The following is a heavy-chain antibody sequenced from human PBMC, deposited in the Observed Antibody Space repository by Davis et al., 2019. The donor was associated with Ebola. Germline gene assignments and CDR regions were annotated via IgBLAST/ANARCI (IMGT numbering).Heavy chain of an antibody. J-gene: IGHJ6*02. CDR2: INPNSGGT. CDR1: GYTFTGYY. V-gene: IGHV1-2*02. Sequence: ASVKVSCKASGYTFTGYYMHWVRQAPGQGLEWMGWINPNSGGTNYAQKFQGRVTMTRNTSISTAYMELSSLRSEDTAVYYCARGVRKRSGWLRPDYYGMDVWGQGTTVTVSS. CDR3: ARGVRKRSGWLRPDYYGMDV. D-gene: IGHD6-19*01.